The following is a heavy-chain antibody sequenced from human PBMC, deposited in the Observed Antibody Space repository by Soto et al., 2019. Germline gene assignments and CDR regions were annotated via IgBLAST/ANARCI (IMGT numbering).Heavy chain of an antibody. CDR3: ARGKSQRRFLEWLANNWFDP. Sequence: GASVKVSCKASGYTFTSYYMHWVRQAPGQGLEWMGIINPSGGSTSYAQKFQGRVTMTRDTSTSTVYMELSSLRSEDTAVYYCARGKSQRRFLEWLANNWFDPWGQGTLVTVSS. V-gene: IGHV1-46*01. D-gene: IGHD3-3*01. J-gene: IGHJ5*02. CDR1: GYTFTSYY. CDR2: INPSGGST.